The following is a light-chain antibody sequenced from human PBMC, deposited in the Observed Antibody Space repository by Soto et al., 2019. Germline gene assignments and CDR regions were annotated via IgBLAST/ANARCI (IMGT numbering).Light chain of an antibody. V-gene: IGLV2-23*01. Sequence: QSVLTQPASVSGSPGQSITISCTVTGSDVRTYNLVSWYQQHPGKVPKLIIYEASKRPSGVSNRFSGSQPGNTASLTVSGLQAEDEADYYCCSYAGDKTYVFGSGTKVTLL. CDR1: GSDVRTYNL. CDR2: EAS. J-gene: IGLJ1*01. CDR3: CSYAGDKTYV.